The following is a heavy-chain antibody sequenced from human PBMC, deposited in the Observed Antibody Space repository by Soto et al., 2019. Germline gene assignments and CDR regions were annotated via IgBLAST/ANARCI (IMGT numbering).Heavy chain of an antibody. D-gene: IGHD3-9*01. J-gene: IGHJ4*02. Sequence: QVQLQESGPGLVKPSQTLSLTCTVSGGSISSGGYYWSWIRQHPGKGLEWIGYIYYSGSTYYNPSLMSRVTTPVATSKNPFSLKLSSVTAADTAVYYCARRTTTIFGLVIIFDYWGQGTLVTVSS. CDR2: IYYSGST. CDR1: GGSISSGGYY. V-gene: IGHV4-31*03. CDR3: ARRTTTIFGLVIIFDY.